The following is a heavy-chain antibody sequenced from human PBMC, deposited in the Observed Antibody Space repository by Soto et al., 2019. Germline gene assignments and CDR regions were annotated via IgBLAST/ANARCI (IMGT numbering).Heavy chain of an antibody. D-gene: IGHD3-22*01. CDR1: GFTFSSYG. Sequence: GGSLRLSCAASGFTFSSYGMHWVRQAPGKGLEWVAVISYDGSNKYYADSVKGRFTISRDNSRNTLYLQMNSLRAEDTAVYYCAKDSPVYGIVVVTEYYFDYWGQGTLVTVSS. CDR2: ISYDGSNK. J-gene: IGHJ4*02. V-gene: IGHV3-30*18. CDR3: AKDSPVYGIVVVTEYYFDY.